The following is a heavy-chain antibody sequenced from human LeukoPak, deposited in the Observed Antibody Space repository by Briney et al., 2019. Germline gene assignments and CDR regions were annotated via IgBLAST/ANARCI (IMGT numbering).Heavy chain of an antibody. Sequence: GESLKISCKGSGYTFSSYWIGWVRQMPGKGLEWMGIIYPGDSDTRYSPSLQGQVTISVDTSIGTAYLQWSSLKASDTAIYYCARQNDFRLDYWGQGTLVIVSS. CDR2: IYPGDSDT. J-gene: IGHJ4*02. CDR1: GYTFSSYW. D-gene: IGHD3-3*01. V-gene: IGHV5-51*01. CDR3: ARQNDFRLDY.